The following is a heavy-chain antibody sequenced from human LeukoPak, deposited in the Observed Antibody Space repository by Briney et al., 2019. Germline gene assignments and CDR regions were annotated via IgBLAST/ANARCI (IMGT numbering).Heavy chain of an antibody. J-gene: IGHJ6*02. Sequence: SETLSLTCIVSGGSISGSNYYWDWIRQSPGKGLEWIGKVYYRGRTFYNPSLKSRVSISVDTSKNEFFLKLRSMTAADTAVYYCARQGGGFWSGDYSGDFYYGLDVWGQGTTVTVSS. CDR1: GGSISGSNYY. V-gene: IGHV4-39*01. D-gene: IGHD3-3*01. CDR2: VYYRGRT. CDR3: ARQGGGFWSGDYSGDFYYGLDV.